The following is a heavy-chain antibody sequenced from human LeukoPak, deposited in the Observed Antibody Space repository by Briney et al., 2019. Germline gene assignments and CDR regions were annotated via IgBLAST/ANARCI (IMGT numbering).Heavy chain of an antibody. Sequence: SETLSLTCSVSGSSITNYYWSWIRQSPGKGLEWIGFIYNTGRTNYNPSLQSRVTMSIDTSKNQFSLKLSSVTAADTAVYYCARQGELAIDYWGQGTLVTVSS. CDR2: IYNTGRT. D-gene: IGHD1-26*01. J-gene: IGHJ4*02. V-gene: IGHV4-59*08. CDR1: GSSITNYY. CDR3: ARQGELAIDY.